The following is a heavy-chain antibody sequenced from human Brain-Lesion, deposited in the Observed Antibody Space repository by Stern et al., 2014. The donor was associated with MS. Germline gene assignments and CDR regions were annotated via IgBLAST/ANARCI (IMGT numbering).Heavy chain of an antibody. CDR3: ARDITGSSAYFAY. Sequence: EVQLVESGGDLVQPGRSLRLSCAAFGLTFVDYAMHWVRQAPGKAREWVEGISWNSGTIGYADSVKGRFTTSRDNAYSSLYLQMNSLRPEDTALYYCARDITGSSAYFAYWGQGTLVTVSS. V-gene: IGHV3-9*01. D-gene: IGHD1-14*01. J-gene: IGHJ4*02. CDR1: GLTFVDYA. CDR2: ISWNSGTI.